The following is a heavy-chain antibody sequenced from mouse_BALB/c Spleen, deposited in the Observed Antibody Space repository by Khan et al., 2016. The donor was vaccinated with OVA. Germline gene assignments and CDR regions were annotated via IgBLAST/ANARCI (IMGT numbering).Heavy chain of an antibody. CDR1: GFSLTNYG. V-gene: IGHV2-6-1*01. CDR2: IWSDGST. D-gene: IGHD2-10*01. Sequence: QVQLKESGPGLVAPSQSLSITCTISGFSLTNYGVHWVRQPPGKGLEWLVVIWSDGSTTYNSALKSRLTISKDNSKSQVFLKMNSLQSEATAVYFCARQPYYHYNLRDYWGQGTSVTVSS. CDR3: ARQPYYHYNLRDY. J-gene: IGHJ4*01.